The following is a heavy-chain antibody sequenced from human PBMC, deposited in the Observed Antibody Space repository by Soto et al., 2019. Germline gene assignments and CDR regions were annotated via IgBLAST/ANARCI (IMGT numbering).Heavy chain of an antibody. CDR1: GGTFSSYA. Sequence: ASVKVSCKASGGTFSSYAINWVRQATGQGLEWMGWMNPNSGNTGYAQKFQGRVTMTRNTSISTAYMELSSLRSEDTAVYYCARGARDYDFWSGYFYYYGMDVWGQGTTVTVSS. CDR3: ARGARDYDFWSGYFYYYGMDV. D-gene: IGHD3-3*01. CDR2: MNPNSGNT. J-gene: IGHJ6*02. V-gene: IGHV1-8*02.